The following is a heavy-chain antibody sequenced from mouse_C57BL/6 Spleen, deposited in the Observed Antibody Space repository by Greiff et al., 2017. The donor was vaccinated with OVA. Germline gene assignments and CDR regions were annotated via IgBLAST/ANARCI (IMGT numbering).Heavy chain of an antibody. Sequence: EVHLVESGEGLVKPGGSLKLSCAASGFTFSSYAMSWVRQTPEKRLEWVAYISSGGDYIYYADTVKGRFTISRDNARNTLYLQMSSLKSEDTAMYYCTRASYYSNFAWFAYWGQGTLVTVSA. V-gene: IGHV5-9-1*02. J-gene: IGHJ3*01. CDR3: TRASYYSNFAWFAY. CDR2: ISSGGDYI. CDR1: GFTFSSYA. D-gene: IGHD2-5*01.